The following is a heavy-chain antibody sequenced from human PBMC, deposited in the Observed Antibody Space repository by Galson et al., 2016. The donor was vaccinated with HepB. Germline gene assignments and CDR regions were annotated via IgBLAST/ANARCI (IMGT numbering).Heavy chain of an antibody. V-gene: IGHV3-11*06. J-gene: IGHJ5*02. Sequence: SLRLSCAASGFTFSDYYMSWIRQAPGKGLEWVSYISSSGIYTNYADSVKGRFTISRDNANNSLYLQMNSLRADDTAVYYCAREVGGYSGYDPWSQGTLVTVSS. CDR3: AREVGGYSGYDP. D-gene: IGHD5-12*01. CDR2: ISSSGIYT. CDR1: GFTFSDYY.